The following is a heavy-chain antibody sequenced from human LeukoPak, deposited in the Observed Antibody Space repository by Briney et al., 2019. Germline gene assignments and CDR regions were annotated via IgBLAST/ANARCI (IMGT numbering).Heavy chain of an antibody. CDR1: GGYVITSGHY. Sequence: SETLSLTCTVSGGYVITSGHYWGWIRQPPGKGLEWIGSIYYTGVTSTNPFFRSRMSISVDTSKNQFSLNLTSVTAADAAVYYRARERSSSGGHNWFDPWGQGTLVTVSS. CDR3: ARERSSSGGHNWFDP. V-gene: IGHV4-39*07. J-gene: IGHJ5*02. CDR2: IYYTGVT. D-gene: IGHD4-23*01.